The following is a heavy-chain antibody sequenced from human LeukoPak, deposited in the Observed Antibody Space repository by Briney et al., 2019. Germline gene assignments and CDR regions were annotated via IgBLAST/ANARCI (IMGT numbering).Heavy chain of an antibody. D-gene: IGHD3-22*01. CDR1: GYTFTSYG. CDR2: ISAYNGNT. V-gene: IGHV1-18*01. Sequence: ASVKVSCKASGYTFTSYGISWVRQAPGQGLEWMGWISAYNGNTNYAQKLQGRVTMTTGTSTSTAYMELRSLRSDDTAVYDCARDSYDSSGYYPLPFDYWGQGTLVTVSS. J-gene: IGHJ4*02. CDR3: ARDSYDSSGYYPLPFDY.